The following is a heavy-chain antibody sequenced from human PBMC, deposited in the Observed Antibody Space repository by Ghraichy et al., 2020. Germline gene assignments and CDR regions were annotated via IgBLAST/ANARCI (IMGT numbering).Heavy chain of an antibody. CDR1: GFTFSSYW. CDR3: ASLGAVAGREFDY. Sequence: GGSLRLSCAASGFTFSSYWMHWVRQAPGKGLVWVSRINSDGSSTSYADSVKGRFTISRDDAKNTLYLQMNSLRAEDTAVYYCASLGAVAGREFDYWGQGTLVTVSS. D-gene: IGHD6-19*01. V-gene: IGHV3-74*01. CDR2: INSDGSST. J-gene: IGHJ4*02.